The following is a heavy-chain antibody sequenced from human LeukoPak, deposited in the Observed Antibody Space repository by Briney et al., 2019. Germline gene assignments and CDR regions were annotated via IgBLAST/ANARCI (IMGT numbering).Heavy chain of an antibody. V-gene: IGHV3-33*01. CDR3: ARARSPIAVAGLDAFDI. Sequence: GGSLRLSCAASGFTFSSYDMLWVRQAPGKGLEWVAVIWYDGSNKYYADSVKGRFPISRDNSKNTLYLQMNSLRAEDTAVYYCARARSPIAVAGLDAFDIWGQGTMVTVSS. J-gene: IGHJ3*02. CDR1: GFTFSSYD. CDR2: IWYDGSNK. D-gene: IGHD6-19*01.